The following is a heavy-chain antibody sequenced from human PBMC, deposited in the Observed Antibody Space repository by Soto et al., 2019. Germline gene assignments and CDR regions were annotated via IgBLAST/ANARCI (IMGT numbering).Heavy chain of an antibody. J-gene: IGHJ4*02. CDR3: ARLVYDTRLNYMYFDF. Sequence: LTLTYAVSGVSSSSGNWWTWVRPTPQRGLEYIGEIFHDGTANYYPSSERRVAISVDTSKNQFSLKLTSVTAADTAIYFCARLVYDTRLNYMYFDFWGQGALVTVSS. D-gene: IGHD3-10*01. V-gene: IGHV4-4*01. CDR2: IFHDGTA. CDR1: GVSSSSGNW.